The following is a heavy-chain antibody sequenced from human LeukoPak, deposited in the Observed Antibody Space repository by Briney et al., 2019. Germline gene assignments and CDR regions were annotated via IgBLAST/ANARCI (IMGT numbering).Heavy chain of an antibody. Sequence: PGGSLRLSCAASGFIFSNYAMSWVRQAPGKGLEWVSGASASGASTYSEDSVKGRFIISRDNSKNTVFLQMNSLRVEDTAVYYCARQHTAWYVDYWGQGILVTVSS. CDR1: GFIFSNYA. J-gene: IGHJ4*02. CDR3: ARQHTAWYVDY. D-gene: IGHD1-1*01. CDR2: ASASGAST. V-gene: IGHV3-23*01.